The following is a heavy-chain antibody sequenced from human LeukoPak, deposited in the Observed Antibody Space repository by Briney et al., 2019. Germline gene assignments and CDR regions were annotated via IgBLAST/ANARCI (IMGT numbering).Heavy chain of an antibody. CDR1: GGSISSSSYY. D-gene: IGHD3-10*01. CDR3: ARHAAFGELLFHFDY. V-gene: IGHV4-39*01. J-gene: IGHJ4*02. CDR2: IYYSGST. Sequence: PSETLSLTCTVSGGSISSSSYYWGWIRQPPGKGLEWIGSIYYSGSTYYNPSPKSRVTISVDTSKSQFSLKLSSVTAADTAVYYCARHAAFGELLFHFDYWGQGTLVTVSS.